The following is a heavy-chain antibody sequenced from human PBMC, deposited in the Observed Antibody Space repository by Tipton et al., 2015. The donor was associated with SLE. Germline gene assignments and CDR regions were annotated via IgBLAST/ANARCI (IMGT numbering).Heavy chain of an antibody. D-gene: IGHD7-27*01. CDR3: AGGSLTGDFDY. CDR2: IYYSGST. CDR1: GGSISSSSYY. Sequence: LRLSCTVSGGSISSSSYYWGWIRQPPGKGLEWIGSIYYSGSTYYNPSLKSRVTISVDTSKNQFSLKLSSVTAADTAVYYCAGGSLTGDFDYWGQGTLVTVSS. J-gene: IGHJ4*02. V-gene: IGHV4-39*07.